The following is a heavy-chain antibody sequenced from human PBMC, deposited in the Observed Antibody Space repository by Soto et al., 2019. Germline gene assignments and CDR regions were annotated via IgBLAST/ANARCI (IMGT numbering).Heavy chain of an antibody. CDR2: INWNSGSI. Sequence: LRLSCAASGFTFDDYAMHWVRQVPGKGLEWVSGINWNSGSIGYGDPVKGRFAISRDNAKNSLHLQMNSLSAEDTAFYYCVKDESINWYSGHFRHWGQGTLVTVSS. J-gene: IGHJ1*01. CDR3: VKDESINWYSGHFRH. CDR1: GFTFDDYA. D-gene: IGHD6-13*01. V-gene: IGHV3-9*01.